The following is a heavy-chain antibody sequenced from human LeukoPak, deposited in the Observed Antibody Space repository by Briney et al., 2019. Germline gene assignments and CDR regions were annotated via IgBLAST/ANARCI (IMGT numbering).Heavy chain of an antibody. CDR3: ARAGLSGSYYSYYFDY. V-gene: IGHV1-18*01. Sequence: ASVKVSCKASGYTFTSYAISWVRQAPGQGLEWMGWISAYNGNTNYAQKLQGRVTMTTDTSTSTAYMELRSLRSDDTAVYYCARAGLSGSYYSYYFDYWGQGTLVTVSS. CDR1: GYTFTSYA. J-gene: IGHJ4*02. CDR2: ISAYNGNT. D-gene: IGHD3-10*01.